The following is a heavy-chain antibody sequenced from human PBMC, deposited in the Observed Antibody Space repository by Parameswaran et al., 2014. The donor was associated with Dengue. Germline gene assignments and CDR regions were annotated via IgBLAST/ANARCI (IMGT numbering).Heavy chain of an antibody. J-gene: IGHJ4*02. V-gene: IGHV1-46*01. CDR2: INPSGGST. D-gene: IGHD2-21*02. Sequence: WVRQAPGQGLEWMGIINPSGGSTSYAQKFQGRVTMTRDTSTSTVYMELSSLRSEDTAVYYCARGVLGGYCGGDCYSPLDYWGQGTLVTVSS. CDR3: ARGVLGGYCGGDCYSPLDY.